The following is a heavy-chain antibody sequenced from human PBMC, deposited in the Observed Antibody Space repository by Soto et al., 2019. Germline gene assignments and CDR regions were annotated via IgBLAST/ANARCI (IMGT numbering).Heavy chain of an antibody. V-gene: IGHV1-69*13. CDR2: IIPIFGTA. CDR1: GGTFSSYA. D-gene: IGHD3-3*01. J-gene: IGHJ3*02. CDR3: ARHHIPPPFGFAFDI. Sequence: ASVKVSCKASGGTFSSYAISWVRQAPGEGLEWMGGIIPIFGTANYAQKFQGRVTITADESTSTAYMELSSLRSEDTAVYYCARHHIPPPFGFAFDIWAQGTMVTVSS.